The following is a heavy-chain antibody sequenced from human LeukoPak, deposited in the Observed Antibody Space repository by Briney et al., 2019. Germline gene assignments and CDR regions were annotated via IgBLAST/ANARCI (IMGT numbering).Heavy chain of an antibody. Sequence: PSETLSLTCTVSGGSISSYYWSWIRQPPGKGLEWIGYIYYSGSTNYNPSLKSRVTISVDTSKNQFSLKLSSVTAADTALYYCARDGPLAYCGGDCYSRYYYGMDVWGQGTTVTVSS. CDR1: GGSISSYY. D-gene: IGHD2-21*02. J-gene: IGHJ6*02. CDR3: ARDGPLAYCGGDCYSRYYYGMDV. V-gene: IGHV4-59*01. CDR2: IYYSGST.